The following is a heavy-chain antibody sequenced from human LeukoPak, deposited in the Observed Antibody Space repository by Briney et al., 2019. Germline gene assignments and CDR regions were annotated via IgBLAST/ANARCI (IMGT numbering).Heavy chain of an antibody. CDR3: ARDSMITFGGVIVTYFDY. CDR1: GFTVSSNY. D-gene: IGHD3-16*02. V-gene: IGHV3-21*01. CDR2: ISSSSSYI. Sequence: GGSLRLSCAASGFTVSSNYMNWVRQAPGKGLEWVSSISSSSSYIYYADSVKGRFTISRDNAKNSLYLQMNSLRAEDTAVYYCARDSMITFGGVIVTYFDYWGQGTLVTVSS. J-gene: IGHJ4*02.